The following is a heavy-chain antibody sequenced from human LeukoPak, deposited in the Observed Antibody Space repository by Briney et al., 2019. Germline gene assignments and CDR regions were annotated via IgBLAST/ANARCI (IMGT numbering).Heavy chain of an antibody. V-gene: IGHV3-48*01. CDR2: ISSSSSTI. CDR3: AKVRVVFNWNYAYYFDY. J-gene: IGHJ4*02. D-gene: IGHD1-7*01. Sequence: PGGSLRLSCAASGFTFSSYSMNWVRQAPGKGLEWVSYISSSSSTIYYADSVKGRFTISRDNSKDTLYLQMNSLGPEDTAMYYCAKVRVVFNWNYAYYFDYWGQGTLVTVSS. CDR1: GFTFSSYS.